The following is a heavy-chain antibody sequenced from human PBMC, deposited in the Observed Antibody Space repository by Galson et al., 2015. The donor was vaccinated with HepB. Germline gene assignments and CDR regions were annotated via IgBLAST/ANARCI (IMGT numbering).Heavy chain of an antibody. CDR2: ISYSGNT. D-gene: IGHD3-16*01. J-gene: IGHJ6*02. CDR3: ARSHGYWRMGGEYYFNGMDV. V-gene: IGHV4-39*01. Sequence: ETLSLTCVVSGGSISSSDNYWDWIRQPPGRGLEWIGSISYSGNTYYKSSLKSRVTISVDRSKNHFSLKLSSVTAADTSVYYCARSHGYWRMGGEYYFNGMDVWGQGTTVTAFS. CDR1: GGSISSSDNY.